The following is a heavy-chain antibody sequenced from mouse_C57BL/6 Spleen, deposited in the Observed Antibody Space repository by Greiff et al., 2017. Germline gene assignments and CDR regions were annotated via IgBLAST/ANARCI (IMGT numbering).Heavy chain of an antibody. CDR3: ARSGNRCFDY. CDR2: INPGSGGT. D-gene: IGHD6-1*01. J-gene: IGHJ2*01. Sequence: QVQLQQSGAELVRPGTSVKVSCKASGYAFTNYLIEWVKQRPGQGLEWIGVINPGSGGTNYNEKFKGKATLTADKSSSTAYMQLSSLTSEDSAVYFCARSGNRCFDYWGQGTTLTVSS. V-gene: IGHV1-54*01. CDR1: GYAFTNYL.